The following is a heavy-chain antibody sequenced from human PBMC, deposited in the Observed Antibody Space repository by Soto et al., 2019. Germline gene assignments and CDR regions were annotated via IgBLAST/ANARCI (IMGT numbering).Heavy chain of an antibody. CDR3: ARSGYNWNSVGAQGIWFDP. Sequence: SETLSLTCTVSGGSISSGGYYWSWIRQHPGKGLEWIGYIYYSGSTYYNPSLKSRVTIPVDTSKNQFSLKLSSVTAADTAVYYCARSGYNWNSVGAQGIWFDPWGQGTLVTVSS. CDR1: GGSISSGGYY. D-gene: IGHD1-7*01. V-gene: IGHV4-31*03. CDR2: IYYSGST. J-gene: IGHJ5*02.